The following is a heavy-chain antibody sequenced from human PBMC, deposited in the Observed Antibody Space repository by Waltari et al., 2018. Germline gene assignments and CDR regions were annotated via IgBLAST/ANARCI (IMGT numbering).Heavy chain of an antibody. V-gene: IGHV3-21*01. J-gene: IGHJ6*03. Sequence: EVQLVESGGGLVKPGGSLRRSCEAAGFTFSSYRMNWVRQAPGKGLEWVSSISSSSSYIYYADSVKGRFTISRDNAKTSLYLQMNSLRAEDTAVYYCARAGMGYYYMDVWGKGTTVTVSS. D-gene: IGHD3-10*01. CDR3: ARAGMGYYYMDV. CDR2: ISSSSSYI. CDR1: GFTFSSYR.